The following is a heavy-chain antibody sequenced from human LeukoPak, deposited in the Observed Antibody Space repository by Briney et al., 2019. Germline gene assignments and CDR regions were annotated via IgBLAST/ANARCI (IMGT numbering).Heavy chain of an antibody. CDR1: GYTFTDYS. J-gene: IGHJ4*02. D-gene: IGHD3-22*01. V-gene: IGHV1-2*02. Sequence: ASVKVSCKASGYTFTDYSLHWVRQAPGQGLEWMGWINSNSGGTNYAQKFQGRVTMTRDTSISTAYMELSRLRSDDTAVYYCATYDSSGLLDYWGQGTLVTVSS. CDR2: INSNSGGT. CDR3: ATYDSSGLLDY.